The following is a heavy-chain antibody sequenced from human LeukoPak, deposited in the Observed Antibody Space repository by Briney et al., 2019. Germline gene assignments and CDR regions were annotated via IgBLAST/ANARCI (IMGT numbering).Heavy chain of an antibody. V-gene: IGHV3-30*18. D-gene: IGHD5-12*01. Sequence: GGSLRLSCAASGFTFSNYGIHWVRQAPGKGLEWVTFISYDGSDKNYADSVKGRFTISRDNSKNTLYVQINSLRAEDTAVYYCAKGIGVATIYAGMDVWGQGTTVTVSS. CDR1: GFTFSNYG. CDR3: AKGIGVATIYAGMDV. CDR2: ISYDGSDK. J-gene: IGHJ6*02.